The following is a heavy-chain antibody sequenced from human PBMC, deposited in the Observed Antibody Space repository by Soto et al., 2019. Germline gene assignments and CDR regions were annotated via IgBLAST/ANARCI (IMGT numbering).Heavy chain of an antibody. CDR3: ARDRTVMDYYYGMDV. V-gene: IGHV3-53*01. D-gene: IGHD4-4*01. Sequence: AGSLSLACAASGFTVSSNYMSWVRQALGKGLEWVSVIYSSGSTYYADSVKGRFTISRDNSKNTLYLQMNSLRAEDTAVYYCARDRTVMDYYYGMDVWGKGTTVPVSS. J-gene: IGHJ6*04. CDR1: GFTVSSNY. CDR2: IYSSGST.